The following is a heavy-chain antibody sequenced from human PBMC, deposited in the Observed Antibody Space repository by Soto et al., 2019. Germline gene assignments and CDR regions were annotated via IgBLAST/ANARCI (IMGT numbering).Heavy chain of an antibody. V-gene: IGHV1-18*01. Sequence: ASVKVSCKASGYTFTSYGISWVRQAPGQGLEWMGWISAYNGNTNYAQKLQGRVTMTTDTSTSTAYIELRSLRSDDTAVYYCARSPDCSSTSCHHFDYWGQGTLVTVSS. D-gene: IGHD2-2*01. J-gene: IGHJ4*02. CDR1: GYTFTSYG. CDR3: ARSPDCSSTSCHHFDY. CDR2: ISAYNGNT.